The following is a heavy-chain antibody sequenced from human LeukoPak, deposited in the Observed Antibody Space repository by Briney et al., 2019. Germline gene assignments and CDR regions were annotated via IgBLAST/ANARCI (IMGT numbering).Heavy chain of an antibody. Sequence: GSLRLSCAASGFNFSKYAMDWVPQAPGKGVEGVAIKLYDGSNKYFADSVKGRFTLSRDNSKDTLYLQMNSLRAEDTAVYYCAKDQPPTMPGDYWGQGTLVTVSS. D-gene: IGHD2-2*01. CDR1: GFNFSKYA. J-gene: IGHJ4*02. V-gene: IGHV3-30*04. CDR2: KLYDGSNK. CDR3: AKDQPPTMPGDY.